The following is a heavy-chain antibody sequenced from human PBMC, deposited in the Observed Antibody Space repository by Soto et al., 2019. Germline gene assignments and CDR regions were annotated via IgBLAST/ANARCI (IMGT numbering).Heavy chain of an antibody. CDR3: AHSPPGRKFKSRYYFDY. CDR2: IYWDDDK. V-gene: IGHV2-5*02. J-gene: IGHJ4*02. CDR1: GFSLSTSGVG. Sequence: SGPTLVNPTQTLTLTCTFSGFSLSTSGVGVGWIRQPPGKALAWLALIYWDDDKRYSPSLKSRLTITKDTSKNQVVLTMTNMDPVDTATYYCAHSPPGRKFKSRYYFDYWGQGTLVTVSS. D-gene: IGHD3-10*01.